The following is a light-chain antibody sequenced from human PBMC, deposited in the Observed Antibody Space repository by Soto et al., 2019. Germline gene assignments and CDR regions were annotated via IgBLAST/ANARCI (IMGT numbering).Light chain of an antibody. CDR3: QSYDSSLSGAV. CDR2: GNT. Sequence: QPVLTQPPSVSGAPGQRVTISCTGTSSNIGAGYDVHWYQQLPGTAPKLLIYGNTNRPSGVPDRFSGSKSGTSASLAITGLQAEDEGDYYCQSYDSSLSGAVFGEGTQLTVL. V-gene: IGLV1-40*01. J-gene: IGLJ7*01. CDR1: SSNIGAGYD.